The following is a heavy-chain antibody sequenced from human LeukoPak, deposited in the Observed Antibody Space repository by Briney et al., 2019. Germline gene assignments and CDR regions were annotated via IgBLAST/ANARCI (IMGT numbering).Heavy chain of an antibody. J-gene: IGHJ4*02. CDR3: ARLMYYFDY. CDR2: IKQDGSEK. Sequence: GGSLRLSCAASGFTFSTYWMSWVRQAPGKGLEWVANIKQDGSEKYYVDSVKGRFTISRDSAKNSLSLQMNSLRAEDTAVYYCARLMYYFDYWGQGTLVTVSS. CDR1: GFTFSTYW. V-gene: IGHV3-7*01.